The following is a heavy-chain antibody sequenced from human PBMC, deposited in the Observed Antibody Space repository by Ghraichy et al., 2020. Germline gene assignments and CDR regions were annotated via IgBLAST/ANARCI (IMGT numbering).Heavy chain of an antibody. D-gene: IGHD1-14*01. CDR1: GFSFTDYW. V-gene: IGHV3-74*01. CDR2: LNIDGTTV. Sequence: GESLNISCAASGFSFTDYWMHWVRQTPGRGLEWVSHLNIDGTTVNYADSVKGRFTISRDNAKNTMYLQMISLTVEDTAVYYCVRSYKDRLRHFHYWGQGTLVSVSS. CDR3: VRSYKDRLRHFHY. J-gene: IGHJ4*02.